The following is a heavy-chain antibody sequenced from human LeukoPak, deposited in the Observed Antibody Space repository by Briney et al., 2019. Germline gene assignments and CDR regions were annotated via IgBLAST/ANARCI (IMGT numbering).Heavy chain of an antibody. D-gene: IGHD4-17*01. V-gene: IGHV4-59*01. CDR2: IYYSGST. CDR3: ARAFYGDYVWYFDL. J-gene: IGHJ2*01. Sequence: PSETLSLTCTVSGGSISSYCWSWIRQPPGKGLEWIGYIYYSGSTNYNPSLKSRVTISVDTSKNQFSLKLSSVTAADTAVYYCARAFYGDYVWYFDLWGRGTLVTVSS. CDR1: GGSISSYC.